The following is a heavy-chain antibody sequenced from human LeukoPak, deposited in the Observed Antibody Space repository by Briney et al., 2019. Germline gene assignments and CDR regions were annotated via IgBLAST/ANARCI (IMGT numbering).Heavy chain of an antibody. J-gene: IGHJ6*03. V-gene: IGHV1-2*02. CDR1: GYTFTGYY. D-gene: IGHD3-10*01. Sequence: ASVKVSCKASGYTFTGYYMHWVRQAPGQGLEWMGWINPNSGGTNYAQKFQGRVTMTRDTSISTAYMELSRLRSDDTAVYYCARDKYYYGSGSYFYYYYMDVWGKGTTVTVSS. CDR2: INPNSGGT. CDR3: ARDKYYYGSGSYFYYYYMDV.